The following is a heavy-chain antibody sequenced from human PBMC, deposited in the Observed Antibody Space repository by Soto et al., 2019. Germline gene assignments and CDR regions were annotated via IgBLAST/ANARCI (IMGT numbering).Heavy chain of an antibody. CDR1: GGSISSYY. J-gene: IGHJ3*02. CDR3: ARAGGDGRRDDDAFDI. Sequence: SETLSLTCTVSGGSISSYYWSWIRQPPGKGLEWIGYIYYSGSTNYNPSLKSRVTISVDTSKNQFSLKLSSVTAADTAVYYCARAGGDGRRDDDAFDIWGQGTMVTVSS. V-gene: IGHV4-59*01. D-gene: IGHD1-1*01. CDR2: IYYSGST.